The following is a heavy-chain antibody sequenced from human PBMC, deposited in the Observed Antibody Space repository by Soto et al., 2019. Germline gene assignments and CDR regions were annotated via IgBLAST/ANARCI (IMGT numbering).Heavy chain of an antibody. CDR2: IIPIFGTA. D-gene: IGHD3-22*01. Sequence: SVKVSCKASGGTFSSYAISWVRQAPGQGLEWMGGIIPIFGTADYAQKFQGRVTITADESTSTAYMELSSLRSDDTAVYYCARDHHYYDSNGYYTWGQGTLVTVSS. CDR3: ARDHHYYDSNGYYT. J-gene: IGHJ5*02. CDR1: GGTFSSYA. V-gene: IGHV1-69*13.